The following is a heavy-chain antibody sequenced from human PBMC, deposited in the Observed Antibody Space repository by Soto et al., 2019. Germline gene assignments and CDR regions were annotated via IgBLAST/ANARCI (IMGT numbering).Heavy chain of an antibody. J-gene: IGHJ4*02. Sequence: QVQLVESGGGVVQPGRSLRLSCAASGFTFSSYGMHWVRQAPGKGLEWVAVISYDGSNKYYADSVKGRFTISRDNSKNTLYLQMNSLRAEDTAVYYCAKDRRQQHYFDYWGQGTLVTVSS. CDR1: GFTFSSYG. CDR3: AKDRRQQHYFDY. D-gene: IGHD6-13*01. CDR2: ISYDGSNK. V-gene: IGHV3-30*18.